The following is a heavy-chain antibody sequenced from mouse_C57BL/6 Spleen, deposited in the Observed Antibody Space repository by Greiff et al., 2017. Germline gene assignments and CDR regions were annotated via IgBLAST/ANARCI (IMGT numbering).Heavy chain of an antibody. V-gene: IGHV1-64*01. CDR2: IHPTSGST. Sequence: QVQLQQPGAELVKPGASVKLSCKASGYTFTSYWMHWVKQRPGQGLEWIGMIHPTSGSTNYNEKFKSKATLTVDKSSSTAYMQLSSRTSEDAAVFYWARGAYGYDFDYWGQGTTLTVSS. J-gene: IGHJ2*01. CDR1: GYTFTSYW. CDR3: ARGAYGYDFDY. D-gene: IGHD2-2*01.